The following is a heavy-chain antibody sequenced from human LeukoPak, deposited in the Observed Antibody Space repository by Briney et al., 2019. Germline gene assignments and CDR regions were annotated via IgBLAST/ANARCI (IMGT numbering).Heavy chain of an antibody. Sequence: SETLSLACAVYGGSFSGYYWSWIRQPPGKGLEWIGNIFYSGSTYYSPSLRSRVTISLDTSRNQFSLKLSSVTAADTAVYYCAGNYYDSSGYYGDLDYWGQGTLVTVSS. J-gene: IGHJ4*02. CDR1: GGSFSGYY. CDR2: IFYSGST. CDR3: AGNYYDSSGYYGDLDY. D-gene: IGHD3-22*01. V-gene: IGHV4-34*12.